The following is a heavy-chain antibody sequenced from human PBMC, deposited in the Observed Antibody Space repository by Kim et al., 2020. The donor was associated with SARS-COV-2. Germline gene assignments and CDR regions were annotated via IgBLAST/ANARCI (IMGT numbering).Heavy chain of an antibody. CDR1: GFTFSSYG. CDR2: ISYDGSNK. CDR3: AKAHAYA. J-gene: IGHJ5*02. V-gene: IGHV3-30*18. D-gene: IGHD2-2*01. Sequence: GGSLRLSCAASGFTFSSYGMHWVRQAPGKGLEWVAVISYDGSNKYYADSVKGRFTISRDNSKNTLYLQMNSLRAEDTAVYYCAKAHAYAWGQGTLVTVSS.